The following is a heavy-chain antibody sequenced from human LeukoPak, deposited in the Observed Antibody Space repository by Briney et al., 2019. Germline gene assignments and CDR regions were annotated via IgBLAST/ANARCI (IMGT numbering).Heavy chain of an antibody. CDR2: VYYSGLT. CDR3: AMGYSSSWYPTYYFDY. J-gene: IGHJ4*02. V-gene: IGHV4-39*07. CDR1: GGSINSSNYN. D-gene: IGHD6-13*01. Sequence: PSETLSLTCTVSGGSINSSNYNWGWIRQPPRRGPEWLASVYYSGLTYYNSSLKSRVSISVDTSKNQFSLKLTSVTAADTAVYYCAMGYSSSWYPTYYFDYWGQGTLVTVSS.